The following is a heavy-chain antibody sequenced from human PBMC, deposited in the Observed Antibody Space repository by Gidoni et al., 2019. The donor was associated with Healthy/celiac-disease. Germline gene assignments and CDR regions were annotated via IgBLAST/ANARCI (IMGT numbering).Heavy chain of an antibody. CDR3: ARGAPDFWSGYYYARRNYYYYMDV. J-gene: IGHJ6*03. V-gene: IGHV4-34*01. CDR1: GGSFSGYY. D-gene: IGHD3-3*01. CDR2: INNSGST. Sequence: QVQLQQWGAGLLKPSETLSLTCAVYGGSFSGYYWSWTRQPPGKGLEWIGEINNSGSTNYNPSLKSRVTISVDTSKNQFSLKLSSVTAADTAVYYCARGAPDFWSGYYYARRNYYYYMDVWGKGTTVTVSS.